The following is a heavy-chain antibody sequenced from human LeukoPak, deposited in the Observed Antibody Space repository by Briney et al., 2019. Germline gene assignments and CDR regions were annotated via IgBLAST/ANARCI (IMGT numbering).Heavy chain of an antibody. CDR2: ISGSGGST. J-gene: IGHJ4*02. D-gene: IGHD6-19*01. Sequence: GGSLGLSCAASGFTFSSYAMSWVRQAPGKGLKWVSAISGSGGSTYYADSVKGRFTISRDNSKSTVYLQMNSLRDEDTAVYYCAKDPSSGRLKYFDYWGQGTLVTVSS. CDR3: AKDPSSGRLKYFDY. V-gene: IGHV3-23*01. CDR1: GFTFSSYA.